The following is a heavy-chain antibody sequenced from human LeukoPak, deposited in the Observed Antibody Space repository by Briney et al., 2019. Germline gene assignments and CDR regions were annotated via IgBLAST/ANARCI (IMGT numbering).Heavy chain of an antibody. V-gene: IGHV3-74*01. CDR3: ARAPSEIGGYYPEYFRH. J-gene: IGHJ1*01. Sequence: GGSLRLSCAASGFTFSSYWMHWVRQAPGKGLVWVSRIKSDGNTNYADSVKGRFTISRDNAKNTVSLQMNSLRAEDTGVYYCARAPSEIGGYYPEYFRHWGHGTLVTVFS. CDR1: GFTFSSYW. D-gene: IGHD3-22*01. CDR2: IKSDGNT.